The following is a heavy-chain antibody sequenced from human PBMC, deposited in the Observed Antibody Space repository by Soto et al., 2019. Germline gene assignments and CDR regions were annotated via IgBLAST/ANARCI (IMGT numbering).Heavy chain of an antibody. V-gene: IGHV3-30*18. CDR3: AKELRGYYYYGMDV. J-gene: IGHJ6*02. CDR1: GFTFSSYG. Sequence: QVQLVESGGGVVQPGRSLRLSCAASGFTFSSYGMHWVRQAPGKGLEWVAVISYDGSNKYYGDSVKGRFTISRDNSKNTLYLQMNSLRAEDTAVYDCAKELRGYYYYGMDVWGQGTTVTVSS. CDR2: ISYDGSNK. D-gene: IGHD4-17*01.